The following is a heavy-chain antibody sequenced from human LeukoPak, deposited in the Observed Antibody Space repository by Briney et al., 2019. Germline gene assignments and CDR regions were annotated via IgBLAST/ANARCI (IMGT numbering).Heavy chain of an antibody. V-gene: IGHV3-21*01. J-gene: IGHJ4*02. CDR2: ISSSSSYI. Sequence: GGSLRLSCAASGFTFSSYSMNWVRQAPGKGLEWASSISSSSSYIYYADSVKGRFTISRDNAKNSLYLQMNSLRAEDTAVYYCARDDYYDSSGYYYGADYWGQGTLVTVSS. CDR1: GFTFSSYS. CDR3: ARDDYYDSSGYYYGADY. D-gene: IGHD3-22*01.